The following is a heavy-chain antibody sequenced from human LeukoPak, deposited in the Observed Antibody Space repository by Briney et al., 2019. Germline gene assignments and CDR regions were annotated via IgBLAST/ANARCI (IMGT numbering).Heavy chain of an antibody. Sequence: PGGSLRLSCAASGFTFSSYGMHWVRQAPGKGLEWVAVISYDGSNKYYADSVKGRFTISRDNSKNTLYLQMNSLRAEDTAVYYCARFATGLNTAMVWGQGTLVTVSS. CDR3: ARFATGLNTAMV. D-gene: IGHD5-18*01. V-gene: IGHV3-30*03. J-gene: IGHJ4*02. CDR2: ISYDGSNK. CDR1: GFTFSSYG.